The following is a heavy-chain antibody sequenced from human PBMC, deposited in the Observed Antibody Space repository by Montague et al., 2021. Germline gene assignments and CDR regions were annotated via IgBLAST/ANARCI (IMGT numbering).Heavy chain of an antibody. CDR3: ARERDRYYYMDI. CDR2: VSHGGRT. V-gene: IGHV4-38-2*02. J-gene: IGHJ6*03. CDR1: RSLINSDYY. Sequence: SETLSLTCTVPRSLINSDYYWGWIRQPPGKGLEWMGSVSHGGRTYYNPSLKSRVTISVDTSNIHFSLKLSSVTAADTAMYYCARERDRYYYMDIWGKGTTITVSS.